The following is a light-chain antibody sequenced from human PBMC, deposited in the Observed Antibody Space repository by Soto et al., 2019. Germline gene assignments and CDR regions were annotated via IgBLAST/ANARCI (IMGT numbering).Light chain of an antibody. CDR2: GDN. CDR3: SSSTHSNTVV. CDR1: TSNIGAPYD. Sequence: QAVVTQPPSVSGAPGQRVSISCTGSTSNIGAPYDVHWYQHLPGTAPKLLIYGDNNRPSGVPDRFSGSKSGTSASLAITRLQAEDEADYYCSSSTHSNTVVFGGGTKLTVL. J-gene: IGLJ2*01. V-gene: IGLV1-40*01.